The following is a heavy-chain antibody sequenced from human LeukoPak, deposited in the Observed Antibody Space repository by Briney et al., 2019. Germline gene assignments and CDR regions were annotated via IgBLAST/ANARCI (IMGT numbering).Heavy chain of an antibody. Sequence: PGGSLRLSCAASGFTMSWVRQAPGKGLEWVSAISGSDGSTYYADSVKGRFTISRDNSKNTLYLQMNSLRAEDTAVYYCAKDADYGSGSYYKGGYFDYWGQGTLVTVSS. J-gene: IGHJ4*02. V-gene: IGHV3-23*01. CDR3: AKDADYGSGSYYKGGYFDY. CDR1: GFT. CDR2: ISGSDGST. D-gene: IGHD3-10*01.